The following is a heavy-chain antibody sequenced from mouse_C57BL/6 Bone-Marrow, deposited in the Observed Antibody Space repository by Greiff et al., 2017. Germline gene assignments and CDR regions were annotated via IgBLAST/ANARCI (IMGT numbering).Heavy chain of an antibody. V-gene: IGHV6-6*01. Sequence: EVQRVESGGGLVQPGGSMKLSCAASGFTFSDAWMDWVRQSPEKGLEWVAEIRNKANNHATYYAESVKGRFTISRDDSKSSVYLQMNSLRAEDTGIYYCTRGYYYGSRYAMDYWGQGTSVTVSS. D-gene: IGHD1-1*01. CDR1: GFTFSDAW. J-gene: IGHJ4*01. CDR3: TRGYYYGSRYAMDY. CDR2: IRNKANNHAT.